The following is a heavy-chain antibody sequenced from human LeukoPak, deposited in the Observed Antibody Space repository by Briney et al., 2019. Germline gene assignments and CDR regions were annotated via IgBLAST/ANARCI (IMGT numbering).Heavy chain of an antibody. Sequence: GGSLRLSCAASGLTFSDYSMTWVRQAPGKGLFRVSGISAGGGSTYYADSVKGRFSISRDNSRNTLYLQMNSLRAEDTAVYYCAKDAAGPEYWGQRTLVTVSS. V-gene: IGHV3-23*01. D-gene: IGHD6-13*01. CDR1: GLTFSDYS. J-gene: IGHJ4*02. CDR2: ISAGGGST. CDR3: AKDAAGPEY.